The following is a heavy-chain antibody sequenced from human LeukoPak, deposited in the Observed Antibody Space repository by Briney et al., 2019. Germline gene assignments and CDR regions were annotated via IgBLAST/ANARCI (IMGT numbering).Heavy chain of an antibody. V-gene: IGHV3-7*01. D-gene: IGHD5-24*01. J-gene: IGHJ4*02. CDR1: GFTFSSYW. CDR3: ARCPRWLQSNYFDY. CDR2: IKQDGSEK. Sequence: GGSLRLSCAASGFTFSSYWMSWVRQAPGKGLEWVANIKQDGSEKYCVDSVKGRFTISRDNAKNSLYLQMNSLRAEDTAVYYCARCPRWLQSNYFDYWGQGTLVTVSS.